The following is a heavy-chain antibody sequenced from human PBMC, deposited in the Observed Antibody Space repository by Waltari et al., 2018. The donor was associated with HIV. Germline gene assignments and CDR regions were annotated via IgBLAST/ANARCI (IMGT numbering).Heavy chain of an antibody. Sequence: QVQLVQSGAEVKKPGASVKVSCKASGYTFTSYAMHWVRQAPGQRLEWMGWINAGNGNTKYSQKFQGRVTITRDTSASTAYMELSSLRSEDTAVYYCARSIAAAGYYYYGMDVWGQGTTVTVSS. V-gene: IGHV1-3*01. CDR2: INAGNGNT. J-gene: IGHJ6*02. CDR3: ARSIAAAGYYYYGMDV. CDR1: GYTFTSYA. D-gene: IGHD6-13*01.